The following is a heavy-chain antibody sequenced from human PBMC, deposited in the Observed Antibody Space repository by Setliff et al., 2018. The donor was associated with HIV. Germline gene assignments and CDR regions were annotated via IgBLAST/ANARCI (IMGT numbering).Heavy chain of an antibody. CDR2: INTHTGSP. Sequence: PSVKVSCKASGYTFTSYDINWVRQATGQGLEWMGWINTHTGSPTYAQAFTGRFVFSVDTSVSTAYLQISSLKAEDTAVYYCARALYGDYGGDINWFDPWGQGTLVTVSS. J-gene: IGHJ5*02. CDR1: GYTFTSYD. V-gene: IGHV7-4-1*02. CDR3: ARALYGDYGGDINWFDP. D-gene: IGHD4-17*01.